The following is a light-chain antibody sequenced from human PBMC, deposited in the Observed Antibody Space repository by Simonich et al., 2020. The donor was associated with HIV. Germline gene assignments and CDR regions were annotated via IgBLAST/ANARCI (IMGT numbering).Light chain of an antibody. CDR2: DVS. J-gene: IGLJ2*01. V-gene: IGLV2-11*01. Sequence: QSALTQPRSVSGSPGQSVTISCTGTSSDVGGYNYVSWYQQRPGQAPKLMIYDVSERPSGVPDRFSGSKSGNTASLTISGLQAEDESDYYCCSYAGAYNVIFGGGTKLTVL. CDR3: CSYAGAYNVI. CDR1: SSDVGGYNY.